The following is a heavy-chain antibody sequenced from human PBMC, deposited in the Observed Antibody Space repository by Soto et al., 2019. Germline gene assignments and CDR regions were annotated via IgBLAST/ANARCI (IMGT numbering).Heavy chain of an antibody. J-gene: IGHJ4*02. Sequence: EVQLVESGGGLVQPGGSLRLSCAASGFTFDDYAIHWVRQAPGKGLEWVSGISWNGAATGYVDSVKGRFSISRDNTQNTLYLQMDSLRSEDTAGYYCANLPLYGSGFDCWGQGTLVTVSS. CDR3: ANLPLYGSGFDC. CDR1: GFTFDDYA. D-gene: IGHD3-10*01. CDR2: ISWNGAAT. V-gene: IGHV3-9*01.